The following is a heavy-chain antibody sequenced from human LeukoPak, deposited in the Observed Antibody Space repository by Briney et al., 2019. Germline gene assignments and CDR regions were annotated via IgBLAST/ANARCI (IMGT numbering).Heavy chain of an antibody. CDR3: ASVSYDTSLQH. Sequence: PSQTLSPTCTVSGGSISSGGSFWSWIRHHPGKGLEWIGYIYYSGSTYYNPSLKGRVTISVDTSKNQFSLRLSSVTAADTAIYYCASVSYDTSLQHWGQGTLVTVSS. CDR2: IYYSGST. V-gene: IGHV4-31*03. J-gene: IGHJ1*01. D-gene: IGHD3-22*01. CDR1: GGSISSGGSF.